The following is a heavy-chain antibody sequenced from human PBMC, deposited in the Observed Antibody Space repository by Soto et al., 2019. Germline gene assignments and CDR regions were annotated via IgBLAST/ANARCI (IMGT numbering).Heavy chain of an antibody. J-gene: IGHJ4*02. CDR1: GFTFNTFG. Sequence: GGSLRLSCSASGFTFNTFGMHWVRQAPGKGLEWVAVISYDGSDKYYSDSVRGRFTISRDNSMNTLYLQMNSLRTEDTAVYYCAKSPNFYCSSYHCYKYYFDYWGQGTLVTVSS. CDR2: ISYDGSDK. CDR3: AKSPNFYCSSYHCYKYYFDY. V-gene: IGHV3-30*18. D-gene: IGHD2-2*01.